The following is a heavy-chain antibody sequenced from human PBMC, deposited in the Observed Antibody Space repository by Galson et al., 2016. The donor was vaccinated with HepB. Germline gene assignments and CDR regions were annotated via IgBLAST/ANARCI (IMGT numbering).Heavy chain of an antibody. V-gene: IGHV3-23*01. CDR2: ISGSGSST. CDR3: ATRRVAGIEC. D-gene: IGHD6-19*01. Sequence: SLRLSCAASGLTFSTYAMRWVRQAPGKGLEWVSAISGSGSSTYYADSVKGRFTISRDNSKNTLFLQANSLRAEDTAVYYCATRRVAGIECWGQGTLVTVSS. J-gene: IGHJ4*02. CDR1: GLTFSTYA.